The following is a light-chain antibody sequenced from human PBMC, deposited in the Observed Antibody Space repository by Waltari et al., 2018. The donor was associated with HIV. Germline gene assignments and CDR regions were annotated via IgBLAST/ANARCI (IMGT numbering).Light chain of an antibody. Sequence: QSVLTQPPSASGTPGQRVTISCSGSSSNIGSNYVYWYQQLPGTAPKLLIYRNNQRPSGVPHRFSGSKSGTSASLAISGVRSEDEADYYCAAWDDSLLYVFGTGTKVTVL. CDR1: SSNIGSNY. CDR3: AAWDDSLLYV. CDR2: RNN. V-gene: IGLV1-47*01. J-gene: IGLJ1*01.